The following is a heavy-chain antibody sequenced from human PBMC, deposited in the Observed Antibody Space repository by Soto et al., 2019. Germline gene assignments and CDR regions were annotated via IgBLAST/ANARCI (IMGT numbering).Heavy chain of an antibody. Sequence: GAAGKVCSEEWFSTYARYGFSSGLPSSGQGLEWMGWISAYNGNTNYAQKLQGRVTMTTDTSTSTAYMELRSLRSEATAVYYCPRATTLETGNYWG. CDR3: PRATTLETGNY. J-gene: IGHJ4*01. CDR2: ISAYNGNT. CDR1: FSTYARYG. V-gene: IGHV1-18*01. D-gene: IGHD4-17*01.